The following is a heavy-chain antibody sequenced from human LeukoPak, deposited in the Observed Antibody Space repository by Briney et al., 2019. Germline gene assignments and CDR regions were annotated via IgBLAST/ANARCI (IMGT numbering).Heavy chain of an antibody. CDR1: GGSISSYY. CDR2: IYTSGST. Sequence: KSSETLSLTCTVSGGSISSYYWSWIRQPAGKGLEWIGRIYTSGSTNYNPSLKSRVTMSVDTSKNQFSLKLSSVTAADTAVYYCARAVLTSSSSWYYFDYWGQGTLVTVSS. V-gene: IGHV4-4*07. J-gene: IGHJ4*02. D-gene: IGHD6-13*01. CDR3: ARAVLTSSSSWYYFDY.